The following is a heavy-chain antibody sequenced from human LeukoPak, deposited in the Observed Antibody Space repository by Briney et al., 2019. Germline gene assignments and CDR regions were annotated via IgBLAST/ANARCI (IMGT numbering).Heavy chain of an antibody. CDR1: GFTFSTFA. CDR2: INWNGGST. J-gene: IGHJ4*02. V-gene: IGHV3-20*04. Sequence: GGSLRLSCAASGFTFSTFAMSWVRQAPGKGLEWVSGINWNGGSTGYADSVKGRLTISRDNAKNSLYLQMNSLRAEDTALYYCARVGFYDSSGYVDYWGQGTLVTVSS. D-gene: IGHD3-22*01. CDR3: ARVGFYDSSGYVDY.